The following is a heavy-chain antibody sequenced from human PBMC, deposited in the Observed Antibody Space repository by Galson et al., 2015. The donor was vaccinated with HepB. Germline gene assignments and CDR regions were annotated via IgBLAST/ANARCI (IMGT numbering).Heavy chain of an antibody. Sequence: SVKVSCKASGYTFTSHGFSWVRQAPGQGLEWMGGIIPIFGTANYAQKFQGRVTITADESTSTAYMELSSLRSEDTAVYYCAREGIAASFDYWGQGTLVTVSS. CDR1: GYTFTSHG. J-gene: IGHJ4*02. CDR3: AREGIAASFDY. D-gene: IGHD6-6*01. CDR2: IIPIFGTA. V-gene: IGHV1-69*13.